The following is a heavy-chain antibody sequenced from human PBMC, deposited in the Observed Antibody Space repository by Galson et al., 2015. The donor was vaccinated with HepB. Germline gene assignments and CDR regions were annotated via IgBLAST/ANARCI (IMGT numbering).Heavy chain of an antibody. CDR2: ISSSGSYI. J-gene: IGHJ4*02. Sequence: SLRLSCAASGFTFSSYSMNWVRQTPGKGLEWVSSISSSGSYISYADSVRGRFTISRDNPKKSLYLEMNSLRVDDTAVYYCVRDSASWSLVTYFDSWGQGKLVTASS. CDR1: GFTFSSYS. D-gene: IGHD6-13*01. V-gene: IGHV3-21*01. CDR3: VRDSASWSLVTYFDS.